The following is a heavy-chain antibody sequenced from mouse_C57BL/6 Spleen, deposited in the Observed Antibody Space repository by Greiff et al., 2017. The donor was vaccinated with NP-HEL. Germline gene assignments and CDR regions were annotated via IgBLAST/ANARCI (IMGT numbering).Heavy chain of an antibody. CDR2: ISSDGSN. D-gene: IGHD2-12*01. Sequence: EVKLMESGPGLVKPSQSLSLTCSVTGYSITSGYYWNWIRQFPGNTLAWMGYISSDGSNQYNPSLKNRISITHDTSKNQFFLKLNSVTTEDTATYYCAGGYDSAWFAYWGQGTLVTVSA. J-gene: IGHJ3*01. CDR3: AGGYDSAWFAY. CDR1: GYSITSGYY. V-gene: IGHV3-6*01.